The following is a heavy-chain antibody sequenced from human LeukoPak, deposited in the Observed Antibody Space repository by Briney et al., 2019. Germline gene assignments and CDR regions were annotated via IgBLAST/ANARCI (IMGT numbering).Heavy chain of an antibody. CDR3: ARVVGYCSSTSCYWSPDDAFDI. J-gene: IGHJ3*02. CDR1: GGTFSSYA. Sequence: GSSVKVSCKASGGTFSSYAISWVRQAPGQGLEWMGGIIPIFGTANYAQKFQGRVTITADESTSTAYMELSSLRSEDTAVYYCARVVGYCSSTSCYWSPDDAFDIWGQGTMVTVSS. D-gene: IGHD2-2*01. V-gene: IGHV1-69*01. CDR2: IIPIFGTA.